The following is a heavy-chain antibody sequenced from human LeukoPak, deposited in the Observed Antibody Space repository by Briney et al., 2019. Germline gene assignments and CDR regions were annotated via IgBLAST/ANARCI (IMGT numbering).Heavy chain of an antibody. CDR2: ISGSGGST. J-gene: IGHJ4*02. CDR1: GFTFTTYS. V-gene: IGHV3-23*01. Sequence: GGFLRLSCAASGFTFTTYSMSWVRQAPGKGLEWVSVISGSGGSTNYADSVKGRFTISRDNSKNTLSLQMNSPRAEDTAIYYCAKTPISSGNYYFAFDYWGQGTLVTVSS. CDR3: AKTPISSGNYYFAFDY. D-gene: IGHD1-26*01.